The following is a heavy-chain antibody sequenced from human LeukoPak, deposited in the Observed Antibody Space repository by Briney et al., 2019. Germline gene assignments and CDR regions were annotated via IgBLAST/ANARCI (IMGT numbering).Heavy chain of an antibody. CDR3: ARGAYGIVNRWYFDY. CDR1: GYTLGSYG. CDR2: NDAYNGNT. J-gene: IGHJ4*02. V-gene: IGHV1-18*04. D-gene: IGHD2-21*01. Sequence: ASVKVSCKASGYTLGSYGISWVRQAPGQGLEWIGRNDAYNGNTNYARKFQGRVTVTTDTSTNTAYMELRSLKSDDTAIYFCARGAYGIVNRWYFDYWGQGTLVTVTS.